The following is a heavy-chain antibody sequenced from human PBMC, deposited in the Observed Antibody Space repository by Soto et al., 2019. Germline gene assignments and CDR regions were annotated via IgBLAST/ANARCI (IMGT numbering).Heavy chain of an antibody. Sequence: AGGSLRLSCAASGFTFSSYGMHWVRQAPGKGLEWVAVIWYDGSNKYYADSVKGRFTISRDNSKNTLYLQMNSLRAEDTAVYYCARDRSGSYSRLYYYGMDVWGQGTTVTVSS. J-gene: IGHJ6*02. D-gene: IGHD1-26*01. V-gene: IGHV3-33*01. CDR2: IWYDGSNK. CDR1: GFTFSSYG. CDR3: ARDRSGSYSRLYYYGMDV.